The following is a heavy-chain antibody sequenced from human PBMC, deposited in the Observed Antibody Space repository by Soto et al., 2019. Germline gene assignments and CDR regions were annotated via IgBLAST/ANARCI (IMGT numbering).Heavy chain of an antibody. Sequence: GGSLRLSCAASGFTFSSYAMSWVRQAPGKGLEWVSAISGSGGSTYYADSVKGRFTISRDNSKNTLYLQMNSLRAEDTAVYYCAKAAVTWIQLWAYYSYGMDVWGQGTTVTVSS. J-gene: IGHJ6*02. CDR2: ISGSGGST. CDR3: AKAAVTWIQLWAYYSYGMDV. V-gene: IGHV3-23*01. CDR1: GFTFSSYA. D-gene: IGHD5-18*01.